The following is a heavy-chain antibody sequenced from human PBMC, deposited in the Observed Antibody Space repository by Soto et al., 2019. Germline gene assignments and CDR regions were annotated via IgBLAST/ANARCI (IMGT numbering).Heavy chain of an antibody. J-gene: IGHJ5*02. CDR3: AKVLGYCSGGSCYPGSHNWFDP. D-gene: IGHD2-15*01. Sequence: EVQLLESGGGLVQPGGSLRLSCAASGFTFSSYAMSWVRQAPGKGLEWVSAISGSGGSTYYADSVKGRFTISRDNYKNTLYLQMNSLRAEDTAVYYCAKVLGYCSGGSCYPGSHNWFDPWGQGTLVTVSS. V-gene: IGHV3-23*01. CDR1: GFTFSSYA. CDR2: ISGSGGST.